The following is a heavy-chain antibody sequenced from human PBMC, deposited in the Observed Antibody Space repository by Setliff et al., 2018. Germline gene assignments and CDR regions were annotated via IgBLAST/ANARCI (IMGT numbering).Heavy chain of an antibody. CDR2: IYPGDSDT. Sequence: GESLKISCKASGYIFTNYWIGWVRQMPGKGLEWMGVIYPGDSDTRYSPSFQGQVTTSADKSINAAYLQWSSLKASDTAIYYCTRHEDRNKCTSSSCYRENDAFDVWGQGARVTVSS. CDR3: TRHEDRNKCTSSSCYRENDAFDV. J-gene: IGHJ3*01. CDR1: GYIFTNYW. V-gene: IGHV5-51*01. D-gene: IGHD2-2*01.